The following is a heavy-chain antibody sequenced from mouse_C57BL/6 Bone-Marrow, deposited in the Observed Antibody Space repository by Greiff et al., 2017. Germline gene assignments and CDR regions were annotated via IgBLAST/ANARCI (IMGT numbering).Heavy chain of an antibody. D-gene: IGHD1-1*01. V-gene: IGHV1-52*01. J-gene: IGHJ1*03. CDR1: GYTFTSYW. CDR3: ARIYYCSIYWYFDV. CDR2: IDPSDSET. Sequence: QVQLQQPGAELVRPGSSVKLSCKASGYTFTSYWMHWVTQRPIQGLEWIGNIDPSDSETHYNQKFKDKATLTVDNSSSTAYMQLSSLTSEDSAVYYCARIYYCSIYWYFDVWGTGTTVTVSS.